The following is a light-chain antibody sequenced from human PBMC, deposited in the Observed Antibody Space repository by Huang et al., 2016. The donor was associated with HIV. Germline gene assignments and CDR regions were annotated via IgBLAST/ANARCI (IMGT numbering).Light chain of an antibody. Sequence: EIVLPQSPATLSLSPGERATLSCRASQSVHSYLAWYQQKPGQAHRLLIYDASNRATGIPARFSGRGSGTYFTLTISNLHSEDFAVYYCQQRSAWPLTFGGGTKVEI. J-gene: IGKJ4*01. CDR3: QQRSAWPLT. CDR2: DAS. V-gene: IGKV3-11*01. CDR1: QSVHSY.